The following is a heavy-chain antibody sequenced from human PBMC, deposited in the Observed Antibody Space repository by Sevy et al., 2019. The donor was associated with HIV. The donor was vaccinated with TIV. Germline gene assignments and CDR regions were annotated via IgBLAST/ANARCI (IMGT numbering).Heavy chain of an antibody. CDR3: ARGKGGIFGVVVGQFDS. CDR2: IKTDNGNT. V-gene: IGHV1-3*04. Sequence: ASVKVSCKASGYSFTYYAMHWVRQAPGQGLEWMGWIKTDNGNTKYSQRFQGRVTITRDTSATTAYMEMSSLRYDDTALYFCARGKGGIFGVVVGQFDSWGQGSLVTVSS. J-gene: IGHJ4*02. CDR1: GYSFTYYA. D-gene: IGHD3-3*01.